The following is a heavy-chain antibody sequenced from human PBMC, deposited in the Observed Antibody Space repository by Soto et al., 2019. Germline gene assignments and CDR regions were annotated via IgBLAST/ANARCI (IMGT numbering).Heavy chain of an antibody. J-gene: IGHJ3*02. D-gene: IGHD2-15*01. Sequence: GASVKVSCKASGVTFSSYAISWVRQAPGQGLEWMGGIIPIFGTANYAQKFQGRVTITADESTSTAYMELSSLRSEDTAVYYCAREKPEPIVVVVAATLDIWGQGTMVTVSS. CDR1: GVTFSSYA. CDR2: IIPIFGTA. CDR3: AREKPEPIVVVVAATLDI. V-gene: IGHV1-69*13.